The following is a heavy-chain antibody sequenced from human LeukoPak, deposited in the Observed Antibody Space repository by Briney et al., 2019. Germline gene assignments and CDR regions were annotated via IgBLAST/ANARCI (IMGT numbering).Heavy chain of an antibody. J-gene: IGHJ6*03. V-gene: IGHV1-69*06. CDR2: IIPIFGTA. D-gene: IGHD4-17*01. Sequence: SVKVSCKASGGTFSSYVLSWVRQAPGQGLEWMGGIIPIFGTANYAQKFRGRVTITADKSTRTAYMELSSLRSEDTAVYYCARSLGGYGESRNHKDYYFYYMDVWGKGTTVTVSS. CDR1: GGTFSSYV. CDR3: ARSLGGYGESRNHKDYYFYYMDV.